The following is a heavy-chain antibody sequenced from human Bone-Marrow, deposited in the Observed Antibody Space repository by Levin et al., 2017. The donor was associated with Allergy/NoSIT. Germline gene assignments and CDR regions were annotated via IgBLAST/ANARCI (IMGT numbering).Heavy chain of an antibody. CDR3: ATGTESDYPLNYFDS. CDR2: IRQDGSER. V-gene: IGHV3-7*01. CDR1: GFSFNKYW. D-gene: IGHD4-17*01. Sequence: GGSLRLSCVGSGFSFNKYWMSWVRQAPGKGLEWVADIRQDGSERYYLDSVKGRFTISRDNAKKSLFLQMKFLSAEDTAMYYCATGTESDYPLNYFDSWGQGTLVTVSS. J-gene: IGHJ4*02.